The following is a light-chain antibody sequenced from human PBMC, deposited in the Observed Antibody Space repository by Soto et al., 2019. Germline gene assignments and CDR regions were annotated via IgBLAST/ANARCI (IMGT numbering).Light chain of an antibody. CDR3: CSYAGSSTLV. V-gene: IGLV2-23*01. CDR1: SSDVGSYKF. J-gene: IGLJ2*01. CDR2: EGS. Sequence: QSVLTQPASVSGSPGQSITISCTGTSSDVGSYKFVSWYQQHPDKAPKLMIYEGSKRPSGVSNRFSGSKSGNTASLTISGLQAEDEADYYCCSYAGSSTLVFGGGTQLTVL.